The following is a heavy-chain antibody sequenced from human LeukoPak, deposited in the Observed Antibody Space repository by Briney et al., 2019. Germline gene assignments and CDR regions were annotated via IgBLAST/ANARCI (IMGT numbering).Heavy chain of an antibody. CDR2: IKSKTNGGTT. D-gene: IGHD1-26*01. Sequence: GGSLRLSCAASGFPFNHAWMSWVRQAPGKGLEWLGRIKSKTNGGTTDYAAPVKGRFTISRDDSKNTLYLQINSLKTEDTAVYYCTWVGARYYFDYWGQGTLVIVSS. V-gene: IGHV3-15*01. CDR1: GFPFNHAW. CDR3: TWVGARYYFDY. J-gene: IGHJ4*02.